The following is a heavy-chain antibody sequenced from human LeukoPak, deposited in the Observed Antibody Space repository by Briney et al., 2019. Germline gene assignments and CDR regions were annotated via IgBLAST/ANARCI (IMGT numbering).Heavy chain of an antibody. Sequence: ASVKVSCKASGYTCTSYYMHLVRQAPGQGLERMGIVNPSGGSTSYAQKFQGRVTMTRDTSTSTVYMELSSLRSEDTAVYYCARGADDAFDIWGQGTMVTVSS. J-gene: IGHJ3*02. CDR3: ARGADDAFDI. CDR1: GYTCTSYY. V-gene: IGHV1-46*01. D-gene: IGHD6-25*01. CDR2: VNPSGGST.